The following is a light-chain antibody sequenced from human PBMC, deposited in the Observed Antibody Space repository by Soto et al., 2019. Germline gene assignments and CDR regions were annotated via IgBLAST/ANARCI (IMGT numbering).Light chain of an antibody. J-gene: IGKJ5*01. V-gene: IGKV3D-11*02. CDR2: DVS. CDR1: QSIGSY. CDR3: QQRSHWPT. Sequence: ESVWTQSPATLSVAPGERAALACRASQSIGSYLAWYQHKVGKAPRLLMYDVSNRATGIPARFSGSGPRTDFTLPTSSLAPAHFAVYYCQQRSHWPTFGQGTRLEIK.